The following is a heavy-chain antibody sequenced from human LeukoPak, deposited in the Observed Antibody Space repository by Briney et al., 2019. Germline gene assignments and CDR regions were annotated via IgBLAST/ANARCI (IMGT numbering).Heavy chain of an antibody. Sequence: SETLSLACTVSGGSITSHFWTWIRQAPGKGLEWVGYVSKSGSTNYNPSLQSRITISVDTSKNQFFLKLTSMTAADTAVYFCARDDYGVFDAFDVWGQETVVPVSS. CDR1: GGSITSHF. CDR3: ARDDYGVFDAFDV. D-gene: IGHD3-16*01. CDR2: VSKSGST. J-gene: IGHJ3*01. V-gene: IGHV4-4*08.